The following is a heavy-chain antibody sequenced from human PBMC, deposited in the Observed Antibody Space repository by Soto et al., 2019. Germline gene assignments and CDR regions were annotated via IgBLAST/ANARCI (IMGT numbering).Heavy chain of an antibody. Sequence: ASVKVSCKASGYTFTSYGISWVRQAPGQGLEWMGWISAYNGNTNYAQKLQGRGTMTTDTSTSTAYMELRSLRSEDTVVYYCARGERTIFGVVIDNWFDPWCQGTLATVSS. D-gene: IGHD3-3*02. CDR3: ARGERTIFGVVIDNWFDP. CDR2: ISAYNGNT. J-gene: IGHJ5*02. CDR1: GYTFTSYG. V-gene: IGHV1-18*01.